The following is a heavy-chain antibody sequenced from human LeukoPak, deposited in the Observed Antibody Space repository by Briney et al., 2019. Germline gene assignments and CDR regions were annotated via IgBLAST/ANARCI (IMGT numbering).Heavy chain of an antibody. CDR3: AKDRATVTPTVFDY. CDR1: GFSFSSYA. CDR2: ISGSGGST. Sequence: GGSLRLSCAASGFSFSSYAINWVRQAPGKGLEWVSAISGSGGSTYYADSVKGRFTISRDFSKNTLYLQMNNLRAEDTAVYYCAKDRATVTPTVFDYWGQGTLVTVSS. J-gene: IGHJ4*02. V-gene: IGHV3-23*01. D-gene: IGHD4-17*01.